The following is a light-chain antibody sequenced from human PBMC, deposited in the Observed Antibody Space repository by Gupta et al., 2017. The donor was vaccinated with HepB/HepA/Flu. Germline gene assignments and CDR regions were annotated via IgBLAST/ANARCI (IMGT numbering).Light chain of an antibody. CDR3: HQYDKWPPT. CDR1: QSIGNN. Sequence: EIVMMQSPGTLSVSPGERATLSCRASQSIGNNLAWYQQRPGQAPSLVIYGASTTATGLSARFSGSGSGTEFTLTISGLQSEDFAVYFCHQYDKWPPTFGQGTRLEMK. V-gene: IGKV3-15*01. J-gene: IGKJ5*01. CDR2: GAS.